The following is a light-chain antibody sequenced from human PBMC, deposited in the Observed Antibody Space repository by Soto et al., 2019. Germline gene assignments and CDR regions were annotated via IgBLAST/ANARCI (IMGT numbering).Light chain of an antibody. CDR2: EVS. J-gene: IGKJ5*01. V-gene: IGKV2D-29*02. CDR3: MQSTQLPPT. CDR1: QSLLHITGETF. Sequence: DVVMTQHPISLSVAPGQPASISCKSSQSLLHITGETFLFWYLQKPGQSPQLLIYEVSTRVSGVPDRFSGSGSGTDFTLEISRVETDDVGIYYCMQSTQLPPTFGQGTRLEIK.